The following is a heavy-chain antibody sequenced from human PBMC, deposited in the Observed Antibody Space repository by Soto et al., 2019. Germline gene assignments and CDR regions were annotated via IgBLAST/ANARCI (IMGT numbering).Heavy chain of an antibody. CDR2: FSLSGTT. CDR3: ARGMTPPGAPAWYYFDS. V-gene: IGHV4-4*07. CDR1: GASITGTSY. Sequence: SEALSLTCTVSGASITGTSYWSWIRQPAGKGLEWIGRFSLSGTTNYNPSLRSRVTMSADVSKNQFSLRLTSVTAADTALYYCARGMTPPGAPAWYYFDSWGQGTLVTVSS. D-gene: IGHD2-8*02. J-gene: IGHJ4*02.